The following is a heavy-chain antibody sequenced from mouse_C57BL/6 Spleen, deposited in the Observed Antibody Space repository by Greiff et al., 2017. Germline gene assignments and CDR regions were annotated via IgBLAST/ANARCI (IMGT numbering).Heavy chain of an antibody. J-gene: IGHJ4*01. D-gene: IGHD1-1*01. V-gene: IGHV5-12*01. CDR2: ISNGGGST. Sequence: EVQGVESGGGLVQPGGSLKLSCAASGFTFSDYYMYWVRQTPEKRLEWVAYISNGGGSTYYPDTVKGRFTISRDNAKNTLYLQMSRLKSDDTAMYYCVSGGPTVVASMDYWGQGTSVTVSS. CDR3: VSGGPTVVASMDY. CDR1: GFTFSDYY.